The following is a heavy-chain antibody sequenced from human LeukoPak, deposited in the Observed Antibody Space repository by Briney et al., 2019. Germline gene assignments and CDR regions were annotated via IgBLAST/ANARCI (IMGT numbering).Heavy chain of an antibody. D-gene: IGHD5-18*01. CDR1: GFTFRSYA. Sequence: PGGSLRLSCAASGFTFRSYAMSWVRQAPGKGLEWVSAISGSGGSTYYADSVKGRFTISRDNSKNTVYLQMNSLRAEDTAVYYCAKDGTWIQPWFEFWGQGTLVTVSS. CDR2: ISGSGGST. J-gene: IGHJ4*02. CDR3: AKDGTWIQPWFEF. V-gene: IGHV3-23*01.